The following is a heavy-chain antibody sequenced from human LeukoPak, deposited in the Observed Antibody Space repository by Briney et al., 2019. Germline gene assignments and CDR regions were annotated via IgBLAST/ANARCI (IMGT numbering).Heavy chain of an antibody. Sequence: ASVKASCKASGYTFTSYGISWVRQAPGQGLEWMGWISAYNGNTNYAQKLQGRVTMTTDTSTSTAYMELRSLRSDDTAVYYCAREPGFTFGGVTHADSYWGQGTLVTVSS. CDR1: GYTFTSYG. V-gene: IGHV1-18*01. J-gene: IGHJ4*02. D-gene: IGHD3-16*01. CDR2: ISAYNGNT. CDR3: AREPGFTFGGVTHADSY.